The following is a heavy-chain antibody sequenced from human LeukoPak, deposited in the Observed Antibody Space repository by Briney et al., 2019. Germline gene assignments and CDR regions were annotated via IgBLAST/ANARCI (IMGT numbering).Heavy chain of an antibody. Sequence: GGSLRLSCAASGFTFSSYAMNWVRQAPGKGLEWVSAINGRGDNTYYADSVKGRLTISRDNSKSTLFLQMNSLRAEDTAIYYCAKDRVSPGFNLFDPWGQGTLVTVSS. J-gene: IGHJ5*02. CDR2: INGRGDNT. V-gene: IGHV3-23*01. CDR1: GFTFSSYA. D-gene: IGHD2/OR15-2a*01. CDR3: AKDRVSPGFNLFDP.